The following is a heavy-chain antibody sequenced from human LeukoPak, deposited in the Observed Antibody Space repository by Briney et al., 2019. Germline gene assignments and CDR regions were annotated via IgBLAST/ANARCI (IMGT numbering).Heavy chain of an antibody. CDR1: GGSINNYY. V-gene: IGHV4-4*07. Sequence: SETLSLTCTVPGGSINNYYWSWIRQPARKGLEWIGRIYTRGSTNYNPSLKSRVTMSVDTSKNQFSLKLSSVTSADTAVYYFAVGRYCSADIRSGVVAFDIWGQGTMVSVSS. J-gene: IGHJ3*02. CDR2: IYTRGST. D-gene: IGHD2-15*01. CDR3: AVGRYCSADIRSGVVAFDI.